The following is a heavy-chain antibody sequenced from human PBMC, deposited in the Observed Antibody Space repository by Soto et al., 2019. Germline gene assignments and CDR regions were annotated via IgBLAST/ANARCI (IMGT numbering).Heavy chain of an antibody. CDR3: ARGGGYSYGLFDY. J-gene: IGHJ4*02. CDR1: RGTFSSYA. CDR2: IIPIFGTA. Sequence: GASVQVSCKASRGTFSSYAISWVRQAPGQGLEWMGGIIPIFGTANYAQKFQGRVTITADKSTSTAYMELSSLRSEDTAVYYCARGGGYSYGLFDYWGQGTLVTVSS. D-gene: IGHD5-18*01. V-gene: IGHV1-69*06.